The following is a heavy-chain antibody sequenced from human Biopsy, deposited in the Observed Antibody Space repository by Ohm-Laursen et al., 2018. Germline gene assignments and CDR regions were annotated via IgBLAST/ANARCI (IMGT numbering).Heavy chain of an antibody. J-gene: IGHJ4*02. CDR3: ATFRASWDTTQGGDY. D-gene: IGHD1-26*01. V-gene: IGHV4-31*03. CDR1: GVSISVDGYY. Sequence: TLSLTCTVSGVSISVDGYYWAWIRQLPGKGLDWLGYIYHSGTTYYNPSPKSRLTMSVDTSKNEFSLRLRSVTAADTAVYFCATFRASWDTTQGGDYWGQGTLVTVSS. CDR2: IYHSGTT.